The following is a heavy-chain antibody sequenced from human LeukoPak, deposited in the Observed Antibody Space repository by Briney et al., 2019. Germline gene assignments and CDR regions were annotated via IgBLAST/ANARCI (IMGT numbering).Heavy chain of an antibody. Sequence: SVKVSCKASGGTFSSYAISWVRQAPGQGLEWMGGIIPIFGTANYAQKFQGRVTITTDESTSTAYMELSSLRSEDTAVYYCASLVGYDFWSAYSSPTSYYYYYMDVWGKGTTVTVSS. CDR2: IIPIFGTA. J-gene: IGHJ6*03. D-gene: IGHD3-3*01. V-gene: IGHV1-69*05. CDR3: ASLVGYDFWSAYSSPTSYYYYYMDV. CDR1: GGTFSSYA.